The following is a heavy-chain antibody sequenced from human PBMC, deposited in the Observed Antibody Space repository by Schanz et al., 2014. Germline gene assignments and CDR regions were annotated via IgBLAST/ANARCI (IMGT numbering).Heavy chain of an antibody. D-gene: IGHD6-19*01. CDR1: GFTFSTYA. CDR2: ISNDGSIK. CDR3: AKLSSSGRLAGYFDY. V-gene: IGHV3-30-3*01. J-gene: IGHJ4*02. Sequence: VQLLDSGGGLVQPGGSLRLSCAASGFTFSTYAMSWVRQAPGKGLEWVALISNDGSIKYYADSVEGRFTISRDNAKNTLYLQMSSLRAEDTAIYYCAKLSSSGRLAGYFDYWGQGALVTVSS.